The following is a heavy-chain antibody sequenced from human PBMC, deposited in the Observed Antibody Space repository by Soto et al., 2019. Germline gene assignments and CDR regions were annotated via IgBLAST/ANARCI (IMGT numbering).Heavy chain of an antibody. V-gene: IGHV1-24*01. CDR3: ATTGYRQNWFDP. D-gene: IGHD1-1*01. J-gene: IGHJ5*02. Sequence: ASVKVSCKVSGYTLTELSMHWVRQAPGKGLEWMGGFDPEDGETIYAQKFQGRVTMTEDTSTDTAYMELSSLRSEDTAVYYCATTGYRQNWFDPWGQGTLVTVSS. CDR1: GYTLTELS. CDR2: FDPEDGET.